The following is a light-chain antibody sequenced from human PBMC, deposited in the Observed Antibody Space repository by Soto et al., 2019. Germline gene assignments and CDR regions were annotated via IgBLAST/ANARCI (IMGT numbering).Light chain of an antibody. CDR1: QTISSW. CDR3: QQYNSYKT. V-gene: IGKV1-5*01. J-gene: IGKJ1*01. CDR2: DAS. Sequence: DIQMTQSPSTLSGSVGDRVTITCRDSQTISSWLAWYQQKPGKAPKLLIYDASSLESGVPSRFSGSGSGTEFPLTISSLQPGDFATYYCQQYNSYKTFGQGTKVDI.